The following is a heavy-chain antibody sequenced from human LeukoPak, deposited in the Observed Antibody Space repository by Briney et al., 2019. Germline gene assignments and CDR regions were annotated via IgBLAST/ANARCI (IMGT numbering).Heavy chain of an antibody. Sequence: ASVKVSCKGSGYTFTSYDINWVRQATGQGLEWMGWMNPNSGNTGYAQKFQGRVTMTRNTSISTAYMELSSLRSEDTAVYYCARDCSGGSCYSWRGLGSWGQGTLVTVSS. CDR2: MNPNSGNT. V-gene: IGHV1-8*01. J-gene: IGHJ4*02. CDR3: ARDCSGGSCYSWRGLGS. CDR1: GYTFTSYD. D-gene: IGHD2-15*01.